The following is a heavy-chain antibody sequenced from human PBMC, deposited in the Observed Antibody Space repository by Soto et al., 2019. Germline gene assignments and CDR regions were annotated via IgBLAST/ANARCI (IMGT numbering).Heavy chain of an antibody. V-gene: IGHV4-31*03. Sequence: SDTLSLTCTVSGGAISSGGYYWGWIRQHPWKGLEWIEYIYYSWSTYYNPSLKSRVTISVDTSKNQFSLNLSSVTAAGTALYYCASGGTAYSDILTPEYWGHGTLVTVSS. D-gene: IGHD3-9*01. J-gene: IGHJ4*01. CDR1: GGAISSGGYY. CDR2: IYYSWST. CDR3: ASGGTAYSDILTPEY.